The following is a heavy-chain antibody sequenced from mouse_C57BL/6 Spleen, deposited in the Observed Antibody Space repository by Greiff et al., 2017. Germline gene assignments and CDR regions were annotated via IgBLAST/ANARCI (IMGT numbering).Heavy chain of an antibody. D-gene: IGHD1-1*01. CDR3: AAITTVVAAYYDAMDY. Sequence: VQLQQSGPGLVQPSQCLSITCTVSGFSLTSYGVHWVRQSPGKGLEWLGVIWRGGSTDYYAAFISIHSISRDSSKRQVFFKMNSLQADDTAIYYCAAITTVVAAYYDAMDYWGQGTSVTVSS. V-gene: IGHV2-2*01. J-gene: IGHJ4*01. CDR1: GFSLTSYG. CDR2: IWRGGST.